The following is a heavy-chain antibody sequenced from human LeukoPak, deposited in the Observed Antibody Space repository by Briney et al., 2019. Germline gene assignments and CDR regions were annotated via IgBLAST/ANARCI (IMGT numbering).Heavy chain of an antibody. J-gene: IGHJ6*02. CDR3: AREYDSASMDV. CDR1: GFTVSSNY. V-gene: IGHV3-53*01. Sequence: GGSLRLPCAASGFTVSSNYMSWVRQAPGKGLEWVSVIYSGGSTYYADSVKGRFTISRDNSKNTLYLQMDSLRAEDTAVYYCAREYDSASMDVWGQGTTVTVSS. CDR2: IYSGGST. D-gene: IGHD3-22*01.